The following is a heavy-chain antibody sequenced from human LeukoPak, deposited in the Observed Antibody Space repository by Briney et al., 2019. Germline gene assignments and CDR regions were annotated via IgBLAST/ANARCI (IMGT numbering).Heavy chain of an antibody. D-gene: IGHD5-18*01. V-gene: IGHV4-59*01. Sequence: SETLSLTCTVSGGSISSYYWSWIRQPPGKGLEWIGYIYYSGSTNYNPSLNSRVTISVDTSKNQFSLKLSSVTAADTAVYYCAREVEAGYSYGLTLDYWGQGTLVTVSS. J-gene: IGHJ4*02. CDR1: GGSISSYY. CDR3: AREVEAGYSYGLTLDY. CDR2: IYYSGST.